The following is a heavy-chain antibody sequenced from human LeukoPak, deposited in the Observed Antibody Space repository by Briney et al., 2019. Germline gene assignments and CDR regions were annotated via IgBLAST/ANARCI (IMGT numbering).Heavy chain of an antibody. CDR3: ARGTNLWFGELLLFDY. V-gene: IGHV1-18*01. J-gene: IGHJ4*02. Sequence: ASVKVSCKASGYTFTSYGISWVRQAPGRGLEWMGWISAYNGNTNYAQKLQGRVTMTTDTSTSTAYMELRSLRSDDTAVYYCARGTNLWFGELLLFDYWGQGTLVTVSS. CDR1: GYTFTSYG. CDR2: ISAYNGNT. D-gene: IGHD3-10*01.